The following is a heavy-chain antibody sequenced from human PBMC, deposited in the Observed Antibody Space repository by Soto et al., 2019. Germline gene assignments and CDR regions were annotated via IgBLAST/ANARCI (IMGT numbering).Heavy chain of an antibody. Sequence: GESLKISCKGSGYSFAGYWITWVRQKPGKGLEWMGRIDPSDSQTYYSPSFRGHVTISVTKSITTVFLQWSSLRAPDTAMYYCARQIYDSDTGPNFQYYFDSWGQGTPVTVSS. CDR3: ARQIYDSDTGPNFQYYFDS. CDR2: IDPSDSQT. J-gene: IGHJ4*02. V-gene: IGHV5-10-1*01. D-gene: IGHD3-22*01. CDR1: GYSFAGYW.